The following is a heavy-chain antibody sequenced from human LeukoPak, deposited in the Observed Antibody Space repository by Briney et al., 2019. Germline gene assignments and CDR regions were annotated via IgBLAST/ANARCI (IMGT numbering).Heavy chain of an antibody. J-gene: IGHJ4*02. D-gene: IGHD4-23*01. CDR1: GFTFSSYN. Sequence: AGGSLRLSCAASGFTFSSYNMNWVRQAPGKGLEWVSYISSSSSTIYYADSVKGRFTISRDNAKNSLYLQMNSLRAEDTAVYYCAGPKTPHYWGQGTLVTVSS. CDR2: ISSSSSTI. V-gene: IGHV3-48*01. CDR3: AGPKTPHY.